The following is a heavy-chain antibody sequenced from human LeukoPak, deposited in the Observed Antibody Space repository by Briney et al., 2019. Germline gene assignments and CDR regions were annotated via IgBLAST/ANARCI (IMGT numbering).Heavy chain of an antibody. D-gene: IGHD6-19*01. J-gene: IGHJ4*02. Sequence: SETLSLTCVVSGGSISPYYWSWIRQSLGKGLEWIGYIDPSGSTSYNPSLKSRVTISVDTSKNQFSLKLSSVTAADTAVYYCARGRAKNYRGWYWVPFDYWGQGTLVTVSS. CDR3: ARGRAKNYRGWYWVPFDY. CDR2: IDPSGST. V-gene: IGHV4-59*12. CDR1: GGSISPYY.